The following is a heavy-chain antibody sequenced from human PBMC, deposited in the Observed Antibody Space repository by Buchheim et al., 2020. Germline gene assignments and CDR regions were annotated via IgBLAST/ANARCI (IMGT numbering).Heavy chain of an antibody. CDR3: ERVWIQLTYFDY. CDR1: GGSISSGGYY. D-gene: IGHD5-18*01. Sequence: QVQLQESGPGLVKPSQTLSLTCTVSGGSISSGGYYWSWIRPHPGKGLEWIGYIYYSGSTYYNPSPKSRVPLSVQTPQHQLTRKLSSVTAADTAVYYCERVWIQLTYFDYWGQGTL. V-gene: IGHV4-31*03. CDR2: IYYSGST. J-gene: IGHJ4*02.